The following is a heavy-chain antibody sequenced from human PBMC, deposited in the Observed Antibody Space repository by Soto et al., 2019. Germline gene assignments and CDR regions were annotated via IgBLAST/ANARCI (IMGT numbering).Heavy chain of an antibody. V-gene: IGHV4-34*01. CDR3: ARVGEYSSSSGNYFDF. J-gene: IGHJ4*02. CDR1: GGSSSPYY. D-gene: IGHD6-6*01. Sequence: PSETLSLTCAVYGGSSSPYYWSWIRQPPGKGLEWIGEINPSGSTNYNPSLKSRVTLLVDTSKNQFSLKLSSVSTADTAVYYCARVGEYSSSSGNYFDFWGQGSLVTVSS. CDR2: INPSGST.